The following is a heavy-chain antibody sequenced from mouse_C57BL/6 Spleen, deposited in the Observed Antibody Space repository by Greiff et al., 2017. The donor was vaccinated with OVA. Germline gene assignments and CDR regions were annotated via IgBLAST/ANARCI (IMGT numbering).Heavy chain of an antibody. CDR1: GFSLTSYG. Sequence: VHLVESGPGLVQPSQSLSITCTVSGFSLTSYGVHWVRQSPGKGLEWLGVIWSGGSTDYNAAFISRLSISTVNSKSQVFFKVNSQQADDTAVYYGARNCNNYDGALAYWGQGTLVTVSA. CDR2: IWSGGST. V-gene: IGHV2-2*01. J-gene: IGHJ3*01. CDR3: ARNCNNYDGALAY. D-gene: IGHD2-12*01.